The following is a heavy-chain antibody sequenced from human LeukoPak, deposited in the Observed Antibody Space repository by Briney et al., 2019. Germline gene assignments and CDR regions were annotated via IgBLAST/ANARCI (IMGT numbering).Heavy chain of an antibody. CDR1: GSSFTSYW. D-gene: IGHD3-16*02. J-gene: IGHJ4*02. CDR2: IYPGDSDT. CDR3: ARHSPGELSEVDY. V-gene: IGHV5-51*01. Sequence: GGSLQISCQGSGSSFTSYWIGWVRQLPGKGLEWMGIIYPGDSDTRYSPSFQGQVTISADKSISTAYLQWSSLKASDTAMYYCARHSPGELSEVDYWGQGTLVTVSS.